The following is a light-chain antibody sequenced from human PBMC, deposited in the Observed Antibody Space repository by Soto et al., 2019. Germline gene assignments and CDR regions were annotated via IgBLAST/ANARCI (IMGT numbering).Light chain of an antibody. J-gene: IGKJ4*01. CDR2: GAS. CDR3: QQYRNWPLT. V-gene: IGKV3-15*01. CDR1: QSVGNN. Sequence: EIVMTQSPATLSVSPGERATLSCRARQSVGNNLAWYRQKSGQAPRLLIYGASTRATGIPARFSGSGSGTEFTLTIDSLQSDDFAVYLCQQYRNWPLTFGGGTKVEIK.